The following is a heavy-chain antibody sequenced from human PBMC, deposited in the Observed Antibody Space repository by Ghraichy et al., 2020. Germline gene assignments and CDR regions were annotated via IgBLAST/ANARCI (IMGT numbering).Heavy chain of an antibody. CDR2: IYTSGST. CDR3: AREPIVVVPAAEYYYYYYMDV. Sequence: SETLSLTCTVSGGSISSGSYYWSWIRQPAGKGLEWIGRIYTSGSTNYNPSLKSRVTISVDTSKNQFSLKLSSVTAADTAVYYCAREPIVVVPAAEYYYYYYMDVWGKGTTVTVSS. CDR1: GGSISSGSYY. V-gene: IGHV4-61*02. D-gene: IGHD2-2*01. J-gene: IGHJ6*03.